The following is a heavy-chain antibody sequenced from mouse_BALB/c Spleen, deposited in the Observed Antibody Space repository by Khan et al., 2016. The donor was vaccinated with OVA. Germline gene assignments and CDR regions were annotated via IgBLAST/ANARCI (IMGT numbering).Heavy chain of an antibody. CDR1: GFSLTSYG. D-gene: IGHD2-10*01. V-gene: IGHV2-6-1*01. J-gene: IGHJ4*01. CDR3: ARQPYYHYNIMDY. Sequence: QVQLKQSGPGLVAPSQSLSITCTISGFSLTSYGVYWVRQPPGKGLEWLVVIWSDGSTTYNSALKSRLTISKDNSKNQVFLKMNSLQTDDTAVYFCARQPYYHYNIMDYWGQGTSVTVSS. CDR2: IWSDGST.